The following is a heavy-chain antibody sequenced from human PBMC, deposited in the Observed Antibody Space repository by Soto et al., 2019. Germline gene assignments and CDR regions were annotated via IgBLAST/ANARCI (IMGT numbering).Heavy chain of an antibody. J-gene: IGHJ4*02. CDR3: ARDLGVITFGLPDY. CDR2: IIPIFGTA. V-gene: IGHV1-69*12. CDR1: GGTFSSYA. D-gene: IGHD3-22*01. Sequence: QVQLVQSGAEVKKPGSSVKVSCKASGGTFSSYAISWVRQAPGQGLEWMGGIIPIFGTANYAQKFQGRVTMTAIEYXSTAYMELSSLRSEDTAVYYCARDLGVITFGLPDYWGQGTLVTVSS.